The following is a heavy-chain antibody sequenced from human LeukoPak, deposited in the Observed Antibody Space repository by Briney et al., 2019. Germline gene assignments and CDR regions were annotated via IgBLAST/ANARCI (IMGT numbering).Heavy chain of an antibody. Sequence: GGSLRLSCAASGFTFSSYSMNWVRQAPGKGLEWVSSISSSSSYIYYADSVKGRFTISRDNAKNSLYLQMSSLRAEDTAVYYCARDLAADYGDYVGAFDIWGQGTMVTVSS. V-gene: IGHV3-21*01. D-gene: IGHD4-17*01. CDR2: ISSSSSYI. CDR1: GFTFSSYS. J-gene: IGHJ3*02. CDR3: ARDLAADYGDYVGAFDI.